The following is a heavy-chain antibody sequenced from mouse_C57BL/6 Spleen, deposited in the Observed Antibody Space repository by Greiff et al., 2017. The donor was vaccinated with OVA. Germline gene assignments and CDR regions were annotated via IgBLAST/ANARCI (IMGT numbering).Heavy chain of an antibody. J-gene: IGHJ4*01. D-gene: IGHD1-1*01. CDR3: ARYGSRPYYAMDY. CDR2: IDPANGNT. Sequence: EVKLVESVAELVRPGASVKLSCTASGFNIKNTYMHWVKQRPEQGLEWIGRIDPANGNTKYAPKFQGKATITADTSSNTAYLQLSSLTSEDTAIYYGARYGSRPYYAMDYWGQGTSVTVSP. V-gene: IGHV14-3*01. CDR1: GFNIKNTY.